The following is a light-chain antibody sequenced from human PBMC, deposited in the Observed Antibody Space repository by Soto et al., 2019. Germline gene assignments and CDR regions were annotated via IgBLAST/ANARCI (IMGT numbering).Light chain of an antibody. J-gene: IGLJ2*01. CDR3: QSYDSSLSGVV. CDR1: SSNIGAGYD. Sequence: QSVLTQPPSVSGAPGQRVTISCTGSSSNIGAGYDVHWYQQLPGTAPKLLIYGNINRPSGVPDRFSGSKSGTSASLAITGLQADDEADYYGQSYDSSLSGVVFGGGTKLTVL. V-gene: IGLV1-40*01. CDR2: GNI.